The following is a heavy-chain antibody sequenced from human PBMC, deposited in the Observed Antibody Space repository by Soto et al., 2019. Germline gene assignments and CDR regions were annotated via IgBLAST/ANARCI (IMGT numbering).Heavy chain of an antibody. CDR1: GGTFGNSA. Sequence: QVQLVQSGAEVKKPGSSMNVSCKTSGGTFGNSAVTWVRQAPGQGLEWLGGIVPMFGTANYAQKFQGRVTITADESTITAYMELNSLKTDDTAVYYCARDGDPQSAFWSGPLGGGRFDPWGQGTLVTVSS. J-gene: IGHJ5*02. V-gene: IGHV1-69*12. CDR2: IVPMFGTA. D-gene: IGHD3-3*01. CDR3: ARDGDPQSAFWSGPLGGGRFDP.